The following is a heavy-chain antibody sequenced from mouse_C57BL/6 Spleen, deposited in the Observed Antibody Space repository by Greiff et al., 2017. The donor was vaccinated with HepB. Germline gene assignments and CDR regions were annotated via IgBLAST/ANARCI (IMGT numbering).Heavy chain of an antibody. CDR1: GYAFSSSW. CDR3: ARSGDAGNYVDY. Sequence: VQLQQSGPELVKPGASVKISCTASGYAFSSSWMHWVKQRPGKGLEWIGRIYPGDGDTNYTGKFKGKATLTADKSSSTAYLQLSSLTSEDSAVYCCARSGDAGNYVDYGGQGTTLTVSA. CDR2: IYPGDGDT. D-gene: IGHD3-1*01. J-gene: IGHJ2*01. V-gene: IGHV1-82*01.